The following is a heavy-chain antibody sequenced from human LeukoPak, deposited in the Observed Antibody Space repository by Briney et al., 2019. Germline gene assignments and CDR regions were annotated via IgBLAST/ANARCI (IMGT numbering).Heavy chain of an antibody. Sequence: ASVKVSCKASGYTFTSYGISWVRQAPGQGLEWMGWISAYNGNTNYAQKLQGRVTMTTDTSTSTAYMELRSLRSDDTAVYYCARDLSDIVVVPAATDYFDYWGQGSLVTVSS. D-gene: IGHD2-2*01. CDR1: GYTFTSYG. J-gene: IGHJ4*02. V-gene: IGHV1-18*01. CDR2: ISAYNGNT. CDR3: ARDLSDIVVVPAATDYFDY.